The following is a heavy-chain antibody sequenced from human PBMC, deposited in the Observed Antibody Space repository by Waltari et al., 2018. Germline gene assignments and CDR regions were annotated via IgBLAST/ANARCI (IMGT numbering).Heavy chain of an antibody. Sequence: EVQLVESGGCLVQPGGSLRLSWSASGFTFSNNWMTWVRQAPGKGLEWVANINQDGSEKYSVESVKGRFTISRDNAKNSLYLQLNSLRADDTAVYYCTRGGDDSSWYWRNWGQGTLVTVSS. J-gene: IGHJ4*02. D-gene: IGHD6-13*01. V-gene: IGHV3-7*01. CDR1: GFTFSNNW. CDR2: INQDGSEK. CDR3: TRGGDDSSWYWRN.